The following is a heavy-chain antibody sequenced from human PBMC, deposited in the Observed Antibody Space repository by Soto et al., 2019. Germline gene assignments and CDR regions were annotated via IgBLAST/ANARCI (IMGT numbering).Heavy chain of an antibody. Sequence: ASVKVSCKDSGYTFTGYYMHWVRQAPGQGLEWMGWINPNSGGTNYAQKLQGRVTMTRDTSTSTAYMELSRLRSEDTALYYCARDGVAAGNINFDYWGQGTLVTVSS. CDR3: ARDGVAAGNINFDY. CDR2: INPNSGGT. V-gene: IGHV1-2*02. CDR1: GYTFTGYY. J-gene: IGHJ4*03. D-gene: IGHD6-19*01.